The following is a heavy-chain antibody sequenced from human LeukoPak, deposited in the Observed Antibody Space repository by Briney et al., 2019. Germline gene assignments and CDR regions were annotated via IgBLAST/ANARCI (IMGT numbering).Heavy chain of an antibody. CDR1: GFTLSIYS. CDR2: ISSSSNYI. CDR3: ARVRDCLGEY. D-gene: IGHD3-16*01. V-gene: IGHV3-21*06. Sequence: GGSLRLSCAASGFTLSIYSMNWVRQAPGKGLEWVSFISSSSNYIYYADSVKGRFTISRDNAKNSLYLQMNSLRAEDTAVYYCARVRDCLGEYWGQGTLVTVSS. J-gene: IGHJ4*02.